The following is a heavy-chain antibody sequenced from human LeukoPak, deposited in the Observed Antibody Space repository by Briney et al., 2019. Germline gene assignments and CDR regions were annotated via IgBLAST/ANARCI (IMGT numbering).Heavy chain of an antibody. J-gene: IGHJ4*02. CDR1: GYTFTSYG. Sequence: GASVKVSCKASGYTFTSYGISWVRQAPGQGLEWMGWISAYNGNTNYAQKLQGRVTITRDMSTSTAYMELSSLRSEDTAVYYCAAESSGGSYYGDFDYWGQGTLVTVSS. V-gene: IGHV1-18*01. D-gene: IGHD1-26*01. CDR3: AAESSGGSYYGDFDY. CDR2: ISAYNGNT.